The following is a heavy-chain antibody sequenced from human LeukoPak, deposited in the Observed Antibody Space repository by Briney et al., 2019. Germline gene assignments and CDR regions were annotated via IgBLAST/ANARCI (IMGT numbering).Heavy chain of an antibody. J-gene: IGHJ4*02. CDR2: MNPNSGNT. Sequence: SSVKVSCKASGGTFSSYAINWVRQATGQGLEWMGWMNPNSGNTGYAQKFQGRVTITRNTSISTAYMELSSLRSEDTAVYYCARGQRITMVRGVIIGYYFDYWGQGTLVTVSS. V-gene: IGHV1-8*03. CDR3: ARGQRITMVRGVIIGYYFDY. D-gene: IGHD3-10*01. CDR1: GGTFSSYA.